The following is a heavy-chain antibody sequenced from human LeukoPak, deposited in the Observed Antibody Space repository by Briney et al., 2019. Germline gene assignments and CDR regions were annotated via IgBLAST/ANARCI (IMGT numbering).Heavy chain of an antibody. CDR1: GGSFSNNY. CDR3: ARDKEDYSGSGSYYSLS. J-gene: IGHJ5*02. Sequence: SETQSLTCTVSGGSFSNNYWSWIRQPAGKGLEWIGRIYTSGNTNYNPSLKSRVTMSVDTSKNQFSLKLTSVTAADTAVYYCARDKEDYSGSGSYYSLSWGQGTLVTVSS. D-gene: IGHD3-10*01. CDR2: IYTSGNT. V-gene: IGHV4-4*07.